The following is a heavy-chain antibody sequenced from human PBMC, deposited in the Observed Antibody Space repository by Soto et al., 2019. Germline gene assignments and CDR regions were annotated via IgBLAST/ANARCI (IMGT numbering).Heavy chain of an antibody. CDR1: GYTFTSYG. V-gene: IGHV1-18*04. D-gene: IGHD6-19*01. CDR3: ARVGSSGWSPDY. J-gene: IGHJ4*02. CDR2: ISAYNGNT. Sequence: ASVKVSCKASGYTFTSYGISWVRQAPGQGLEWMGWISAYNGNTNYAQKLQGRVTMTTDTSKNQFSLRLSSVTAADTAVYYCARVGSSGWSPDYWGQGTLVTVSS.